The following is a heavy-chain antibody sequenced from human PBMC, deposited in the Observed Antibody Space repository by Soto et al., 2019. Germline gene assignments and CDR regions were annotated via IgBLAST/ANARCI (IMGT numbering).Heavy chain of an antibody. CDR3: AKDFGPGIVLMMYAIMGPNHGMDV. D-gene: IGHD2-8*01. V-gene: IGHV3-30*18. CDR1: GFTFSSYG. CDR2: ISYDGSNK. Sequence: QVQLVESGGGVVQPGRSLRLSCAASGFTFSSYGMHWVRKAPGKGLEWVAVISYDGSNKYYADSVKGRFTIFRDNSKNTLYLQMNSLRAEDTAVYYCAKDFGPGIVLMMYAIMGPNHGMDVWGQGTTVTVSS. J-gene: IGHJ6*02.